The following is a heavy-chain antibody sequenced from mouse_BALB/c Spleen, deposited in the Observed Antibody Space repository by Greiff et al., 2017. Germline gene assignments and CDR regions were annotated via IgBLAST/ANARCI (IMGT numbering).Heavy chain of an antibody. CDR1: GYSITSYYA. CDR2: ISYSGST. J-gene: IGHJ1*01. V-gene: IGHV3-2*02. Sequence: EVKLVESGPGLVKPSQSLSLTCTVTGYSITSYYAWNWIRQFPGNKLEWMGYISYSGSTSYNPSLKSRISITRDTSKNQFFLQLNSVTTEDTATYYCARSELRYFDVWGAGTTVTVSS. CDR3: ARSELRYFDV.